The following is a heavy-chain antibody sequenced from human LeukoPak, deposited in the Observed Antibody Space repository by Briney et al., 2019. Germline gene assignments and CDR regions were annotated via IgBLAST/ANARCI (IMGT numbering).Heavy chain of an antibody. J-gene: IGHJ3*02. V-gene: IGHV1-2*04. CDR2: INPNSGGT. CDR1: GYTLTGYC. CDR3: AREEGTTDAFDI. D-gene: IGHD1-7*01. Sequence: ASVKVSCKASGYTLTGYCMNWVRQAPGQGLDWMGWINPNSGGTNYAQKFQGWVTMTRDTSISTAYMELSRLRSDDTAVYYCAREEGTTDAFDIWGQGTMVTVSS.